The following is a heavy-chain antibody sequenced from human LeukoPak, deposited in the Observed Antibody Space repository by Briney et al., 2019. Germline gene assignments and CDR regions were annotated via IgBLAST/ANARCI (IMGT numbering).Heavy chain of an antibody. D-gene: IGHD4-17*01. CDR1: GYTFTSYG. CDR3: GRGSSLDYGDYKGMDV. Sequence: GASVKVSCKASGYTFTSYGISWVRQAPGQGLEWMGWISAYNGNTNYAQKFQGRATITADKSTSTAYMELSSLRSEDTAVYYCGRGSSLDYGDYKGMDVWGQGTTVTVSS. V-gene: IGHV1-18*01. J-gene: IGHJ6*02. CDR2: ISAYNGNT.